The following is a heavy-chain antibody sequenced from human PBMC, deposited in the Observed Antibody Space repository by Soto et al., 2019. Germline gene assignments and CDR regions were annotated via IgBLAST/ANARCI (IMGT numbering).Heavy chain of an antibody. Sequence: EVQLLESGGGLVQPGGSLRLSCAASGFTFSSYALIWVRQAPGKGLEWLSAISASGGSTYYAGSVKGRFTISRDNSNNPLYLQMNSLRAVDTAVYYCAKGGKSIAAAGDYWGQGTLVTVSS. CDR1: GFTFSSYA. J-gene: IGHJ4*02. D-gene: IGHD6-13*01. CDR3: AKGGKSIAAAGDY. CDR2: ISASGGST. V-gene: IGHV3-23*01.